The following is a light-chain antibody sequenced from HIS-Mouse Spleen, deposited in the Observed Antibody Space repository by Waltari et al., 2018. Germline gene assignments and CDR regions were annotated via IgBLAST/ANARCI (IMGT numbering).Light chain of an antibody. V-gene: IGLV2-14*01. CDR2: EVS. J-gene: IGLJ2*01. CDR1: SSDVGGYNY. Sequence: QPASVSGSPGQSITISCTGTSSDVGGYNYVSWYQQHPGKAPKLMIYEVSNRPSGVSNRFSGSKSGNTASLTISGLQAEDEADYYCSSYTSSSTLVVFGGGTKLTVL. CDR3: SSYTSSSTLVV.